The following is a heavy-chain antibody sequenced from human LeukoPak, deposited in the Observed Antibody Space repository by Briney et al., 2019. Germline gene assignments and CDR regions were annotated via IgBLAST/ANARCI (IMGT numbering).Heavy chain of an antibody. Sequence: PGGSLRLSCAASGFTFSSYWMHWVRQAPGKGLVWVSRINSDGSSTSYADSVKGRFTISRDNAKNTLYLQMNSLRAEDTAVYYCASLYGSGSYSNYYYYYGMDVWGEGTTVTVSS. CDR3: ASLYGSGSYSNYYYYYGMDV. CDR1: GFTFSSYW. V-gene: IGHV3-74*01. D-gene: IGHD3-10*01. CDR2: INSDGSST. J-gene: IGHJ6*04.